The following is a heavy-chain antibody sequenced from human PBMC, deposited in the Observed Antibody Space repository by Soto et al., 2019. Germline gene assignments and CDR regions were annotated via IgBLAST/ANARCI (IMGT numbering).Heavy chain of an antibody. J-gene: IGHJ4*02. V-gene: IGHV3-23*01. CDR1: GFTSSSHT. D-gene: IGHD2-21*02. Sequence: EVHLLESGGGLTQPGGSLRLSCVASGFTSSSHTMNWVRQAPGKGLEWVSSISRSGSTTYSADSAKGRFIISRDNSKNTVDLQMNSLSVDDTAVYYCAKGVGLVTQGIDYWGQGTLVTVSS. CDR2: ISRSGSTT. CDR3: AKGVGLVTQGIDY.